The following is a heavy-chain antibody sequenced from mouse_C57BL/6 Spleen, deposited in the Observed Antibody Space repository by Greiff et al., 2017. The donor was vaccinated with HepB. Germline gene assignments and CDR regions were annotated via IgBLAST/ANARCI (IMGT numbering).Heavy chain of an antibody. J-gene: IGHJ2*01. CDR1: GYTFTSYW. Sequence: QVQLQQPGAELVKPGASVKLSCKASGYTFTSYWMQWVKQRPGQGLEWIGEIDPSDSYTNYNQKFKGKATLTVDTSSSTAYMQLSSLTSEDSAVYYCARYKGYYFDYWGQGTTLTVSS. CDR2: IDPSDSYT. D-gene: IGHD1-3*01. V-gene: IGHV1-50*01. CDR3: ARYKGYYFDY.